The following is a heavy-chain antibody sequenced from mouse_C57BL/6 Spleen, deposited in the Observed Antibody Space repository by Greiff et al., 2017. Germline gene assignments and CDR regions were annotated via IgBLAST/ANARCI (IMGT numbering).Heavy chain of an antibody. D-gene: IGHD1-1*01. CDR1: GFTFSDYG. V-gene: IGHV5-17*01. Sequence: EVKLVESGGGLVKPGGSLKLSCAASGFTFSDYGMHWVRQAPEKGLEWVAYISSGSSTIYYADTVKGRFTISRDNAKNTLFLQMTSLRSEDTAMYYCARGDYYGSGYGGYFDVWGTGTTVTVSS. CDR2: ISSGSSTI. CDR3: ARGDYYGSGYGGYFDV. J-gene: IGHJ1*03.